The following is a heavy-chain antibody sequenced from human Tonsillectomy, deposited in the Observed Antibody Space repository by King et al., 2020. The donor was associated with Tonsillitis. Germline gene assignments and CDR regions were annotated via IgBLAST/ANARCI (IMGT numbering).Heavy chain of an antibody. V-gene: IGHV3-74*01. D-gene: IGHD2-2*01. CDR1: GFTFSNYW. CDR2: VNSDESIT. J-gene: IGHJ4*02. CDR3: SRPGGVYCSSTTCYDYFDY. Sequence: DVQLVESGGGLVQPGGSLRLSCAASGFTFSNYWMHWVRQAPGKGLVWVSRVNSDESITDYADSVKGRFTISRDNAKNTLYLEMNSLRAEDTAVYYCSRPGGVYCSSTTCYDYFDYWGQGTLVTVSS.